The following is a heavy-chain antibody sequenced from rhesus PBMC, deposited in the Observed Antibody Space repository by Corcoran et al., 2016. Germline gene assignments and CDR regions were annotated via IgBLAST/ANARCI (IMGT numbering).Heavy chain of an antibody. CDR2: IYNNGGDT. CDR3: AKGGGTGSTLYFDY. J-gene: IGHJ4*01. D-gene: IGHD1-26*01. CDR1: GGSISGGSG. V-gene: IGHV4S7*01. Sequence: QVHLQESGPGLLKPSETLSLTCTVSGGSISGGSGWAWIRQAPGRGLDWIGSIYNNGGDTYYNPSLKSRVIISTDTSKNRFSLNLNSVTAADTAVYYCAKGGGTGSTLYFDYWGQGVLVTVSS.